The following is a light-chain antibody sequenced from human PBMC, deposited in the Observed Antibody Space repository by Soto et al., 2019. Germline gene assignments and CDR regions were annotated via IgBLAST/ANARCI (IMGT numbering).Light chain of an antibody. CDR1: QSISSW. V-gene: IGKV1-5*03. CDR2: KAS. CDR3: QQYDSYST. J-gene: IGKJ1*01. Sequence: DIQMTQCPSTLSASVGDRVTITCRASQSISSWLAWYQQKPGKAPKVLIYKASSLESGVPSRFSGSGSGTAFTLTISSLQPDDFATYYCQQYDSYSTFGQGTKVEIK.